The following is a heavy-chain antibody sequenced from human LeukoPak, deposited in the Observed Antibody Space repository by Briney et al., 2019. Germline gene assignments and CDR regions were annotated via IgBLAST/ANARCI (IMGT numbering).Heavy chain of an antibody. CDR3: ARQGGAYCSSTSCFDY. CDR2: ISSSSSYI. V-gene: IGHV3-21*01. Sequence: PGGSLRLSCAASGFTFSSYSMNWVRQAPGKGLEWVSSISSSSSYIYYADSVKGRFTISRDNAKNSLYLQMNSLRAEDTAVYYCARQGGAYCSSTSCFDYWGLGTLVTVSS. D-gene: IGHD2-2*01. J-gene: IGHJ4*02. CDR1: GFTFSSYS.